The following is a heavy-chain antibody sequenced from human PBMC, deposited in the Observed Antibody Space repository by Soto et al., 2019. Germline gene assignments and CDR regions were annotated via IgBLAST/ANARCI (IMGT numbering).Heavy chain of an antibody. D-gene: IGHD6-13*01. CDR3: ASAGPHSSSWYYYGMDV. J-gene: IGHJ6*02. CDR2: ISAYNGNT. CDR1: GYTFTRYG. Sequence: ASVKVSCKASGYTFTRYGISWVRQAPGQGLEWMGWISAYNGNTNYAQKLQGRVTMTTDTSTSTAYMELRSLRSDDTAVYYCASAGPHSSSWYYYGMDVWGQGTTVTVSS. V-gene: IGHV1-18*01.